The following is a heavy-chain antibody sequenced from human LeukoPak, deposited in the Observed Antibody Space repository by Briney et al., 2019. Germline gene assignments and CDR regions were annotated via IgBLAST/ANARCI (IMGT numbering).Heavy chain of an antibody. D-gene: IGHD3-16*01. CDR1: GGSISGSSYY. Sequence: SETLSLTCTVSGGSISGSSYYWGWIRQPPGKGLEWIGSIYYSGSTYYNPSLKSRVTISVDTSRNQFSLKLNSVTAADTAVYYCARHDRGGLDAFDIWGQGTMVTVFS. CDR2: IYYSGST. V-gene: IGHV4-39*01. J-gene: IGHJ3*02. CDR3: ARHDRGGLDAFDI.